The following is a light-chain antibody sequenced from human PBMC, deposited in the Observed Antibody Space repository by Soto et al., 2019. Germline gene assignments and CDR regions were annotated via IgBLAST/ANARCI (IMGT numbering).Light chain of an antibody. Sequence: EIVLTQSPGTLSLSPGERATLSCRASQSVGSYLAWYQQKPGQAPRLLIYGASSRATGIPDRFSGSGSGTDVTLTISRLEPDDFVVYYYQQYRRPSRTFGQGTKVEIK. CDR2: GAS. CDR3: QQYRRPSRT. V-gene: IGKV3-20*01. CDR1: QSVGSY. J-gene: IGKJ1*01.